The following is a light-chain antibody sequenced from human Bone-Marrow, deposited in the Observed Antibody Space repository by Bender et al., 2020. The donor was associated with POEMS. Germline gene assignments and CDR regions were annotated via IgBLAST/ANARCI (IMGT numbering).Light chain of an antibody. V-gene: IGLV3-21*02. J-gene: IGLJ1*01. Sequence: SYVLTQPPSVSVAPGQTASIACGGKNIGSKSVYWYQQKAGQAPVLVVYDDGDRPSGIPERFSGSNSGNTATLTISGVEAGDEADYYCQVWDSSVDYVFGTGT. CDR2: DDG. CDR1: NIGSKS. CDR3: QVWDSSVDYV.